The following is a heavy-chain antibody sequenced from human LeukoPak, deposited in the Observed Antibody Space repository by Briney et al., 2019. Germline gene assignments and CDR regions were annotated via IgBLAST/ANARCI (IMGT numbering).Heavy chain of an antibody. D-gene: IGHD3-16*01. CDR1: GYTFTSYD. CDR2: MNPNSGNT. Sequence: ASVKVSCKASGYTFTSYDINWVRQATGQGLEWMGWMNPNSGNTGYAQKFQGRVTITRNTSISTAYMELSSLRSEDTAVYYCARVRYRLAETYIDYWGQGTLVTVSS. J-gene: IGHJ4*02. V-gene: IGHV1-8*03. CDR3: ARVRYRLAETYIDY.